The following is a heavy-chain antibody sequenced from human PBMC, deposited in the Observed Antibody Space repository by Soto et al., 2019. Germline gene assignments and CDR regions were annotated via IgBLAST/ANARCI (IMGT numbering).Heavy chain of an antibody. CDR2: IYYSGST. V-gene: IGHV4-39*01. D-gene: IGHD4-17*01. CDR1: GGSISSSSYY. Sequence: PSETLSLTCTVSGGSISSSSYYWGWIRQPPGKGLEWIGSIYYSGSTYYSPSLKSRVTISVDTSKNQFSLKLSSVTAADTAVYYCARPVTIPSDNWFDPWGQGTLVTVSS. J-gene: IGHJ5*02. CDR3: ARPVTIPSDNWFDP.